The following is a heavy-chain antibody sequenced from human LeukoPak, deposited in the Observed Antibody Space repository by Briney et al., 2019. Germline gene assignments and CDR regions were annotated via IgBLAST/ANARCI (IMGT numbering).Heavy chain of an antibody. CDR3: ARDSPYPLPFDH. CDR2: INQDGSET. Sequence: GGSLRLSCAASGFTFSTYWMSWVRQAPGKGLEWVANINQDGSETYYVDSVKGRFTISRDNAKNSLYLQMDSLKAEDMAVYYCARDSPYPLPFDHWGQGTLVTVSS. J-gene: IGHJ4*02. CDR1: GFTFSTYW. D-gene: IGHD2-2*01. V-gene: IGHV3-7*01.